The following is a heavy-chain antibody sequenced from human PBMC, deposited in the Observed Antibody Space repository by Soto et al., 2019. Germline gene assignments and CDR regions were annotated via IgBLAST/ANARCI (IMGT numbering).Heavy chain of an antibody. V-gene: IGHV4-59*01. Sequence: PETLSLTCTVSGGSISTYYWSWIRQPPGKGLEWIGYIYYSGSTNYNPSLKSRVTISVDTSKNQFSLKLSSVTAADTAVYYCARLTYYYDSRGYYFDNWGQGTLVTVS. CDR2: IYYSGST. J-gene: IGHJ4*02. D-gene: IGHD3-22*01. CDR3: ARLTYYYDSRGYYFDN. CDR1: GGSISTYY.